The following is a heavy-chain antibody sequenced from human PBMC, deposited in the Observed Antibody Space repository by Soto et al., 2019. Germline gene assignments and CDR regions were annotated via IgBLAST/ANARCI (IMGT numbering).Heavy chain of an antibody. D-gene: IGHD4-4*01. J-gene: IGHJ6*02. CDR1: GFTFDDYA. Sequence: PGGSLRLSCAASGFTFDDYAMHWVRQAPGKGLEWVSGISWNSGRIGYPDSVKGRFTISRDNAKNSLYPQMNSLRAEDTALYYCGKGIGDTLTTYGMDLWGQGTTVTV. V-gene: IGHV3-9*01. CDR3: GKGIGDTLTTYGMDL. CDR2: ISWNSGRI.